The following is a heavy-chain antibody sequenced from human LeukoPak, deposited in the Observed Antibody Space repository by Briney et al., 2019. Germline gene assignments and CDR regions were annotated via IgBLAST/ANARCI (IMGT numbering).Heavy chain of an antibody. CDR3: ARDHDSSGWYEGFDY. V-gene: IGHV3-30-3*01. CDR1: GSTFSSSA. D-gene: IGHD6-19*01. CDR2: ISYDGSNK. Sequence: GGSLRLSCAASGSTFSSSAMHWVRQAPDKGLEWVAVISYDGSNKYYADSVKGRFTISRDNSKNTLYLQMNSLRADDTAVYYCARDHDSSGWYEGFDYWGQGTLVTVSS. J-gene: IGHJ4*02.